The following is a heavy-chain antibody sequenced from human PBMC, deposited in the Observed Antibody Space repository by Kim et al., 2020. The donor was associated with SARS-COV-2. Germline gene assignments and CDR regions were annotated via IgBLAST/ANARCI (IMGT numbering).Heavy chain of an antibody. CDR2: ISGSGAGT. J-gene: IGHJ4*02. CDR1: GFTFSSYA. Sequence: GWSLRLSCAASGFTFSSYAMSWVRQAPGKGLECVSVISGSGAGTYYADSVKGRFTISRDNSKNTLYLQMNSLRAEDTAVYYCAKDLKRSDYGYYWGQGTLVTVSS. CDR3: AKDLKRSDYGYY. D-gene: IGHD4-17*01. V-gene: IGHV3-23*01.